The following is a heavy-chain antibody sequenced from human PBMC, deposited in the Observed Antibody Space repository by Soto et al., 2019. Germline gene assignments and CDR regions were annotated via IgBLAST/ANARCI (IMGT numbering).Heavy chain of an antibody. Sequence: EAQLVGSGGGLVQPGGSLRLSCAASGFTFTNYWMNWVRQAPGKGLEWVANIKEDGSEVNYVDSVKGRFTISRDNANNSVYLQMNSLRAEDTAVYYCLSFWTDSWGQGTLVKVSS. CDR2: IKEDGSEV. J-gene: IGHJ4*02. CDR3: LSFWTDS. CDR1: GFTFTNYW. D-gene: IGHD1-1*01. V-gene: IGHV3-7*03.